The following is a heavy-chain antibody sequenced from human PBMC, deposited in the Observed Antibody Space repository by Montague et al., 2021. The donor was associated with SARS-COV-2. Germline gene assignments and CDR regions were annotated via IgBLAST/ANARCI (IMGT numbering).Heavy chain of an antibody. D-gene: IGHD3-10*01. V-gene: IGHV3-64*01. CDR2: ISSNGGST. J-gene: IGHJ6*03. CDR1: GFTFSSYA. Sequence: SLSLSFSASGFTFSSYAMHWVRQAPGKGLEYVSAISSNGGSTYYANSVKGRFTISRDNSKSTLYLQMGSLRAEDMAVYYCAREGWRITMVRGVYYMDVWGKGTTVTVSS. CDR3: AREGWRITMVRGVYYMDV.